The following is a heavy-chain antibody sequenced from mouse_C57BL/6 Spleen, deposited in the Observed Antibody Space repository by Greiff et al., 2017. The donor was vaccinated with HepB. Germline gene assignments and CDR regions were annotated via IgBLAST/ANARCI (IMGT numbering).Heavy chain of an antibody. D-gene: IGHD4-1*01. CDR3: ARQTGTGYFDV. V-gene: IGHV5-6*01. Sequence: EVKLMESGGDLVKPGGSLKLSCAASGFTFSSYGMSWVRQTPDKRLEWVATISSGGSYTYYPDSVKWRFTISRDNTKNTLYLQMSSLKSEDTAMYYCARQTGTGYFDVWGTGTTVTVSS. J-gene: IGHJ1*03. CDR1: GFTFSSYG. CDR2: ISSGGSYT.